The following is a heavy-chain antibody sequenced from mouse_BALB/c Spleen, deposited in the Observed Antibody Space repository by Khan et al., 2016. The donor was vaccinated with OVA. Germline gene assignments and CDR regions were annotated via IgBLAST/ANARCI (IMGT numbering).Heavy chain of an antibody. CDR2: ISYSGST. CDR3: ARTIMAN. J-gene: IGHJ2*01. Sequence: VQLQESGPGLVKPSQSLSLTCTVTGYSITSDYAWNWIRQFPGKKLEWMGFISYSGSTSYNPSLKSRMYITRDTSKNQFFLQLNSLTTEDTAAYYCARTIMANWGQGTTLTVSS. CDR1: GYSITSDYA. V-gene: IGHV3-2*02.